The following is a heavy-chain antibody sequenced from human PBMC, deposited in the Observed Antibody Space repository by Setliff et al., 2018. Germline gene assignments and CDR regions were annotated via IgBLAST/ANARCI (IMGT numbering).Heavy chain of an antibody. D-gene: IGHD2-8*02. CDR1: GFSLATTGVG. Sequence: LVNPTQTLTLTCTFSGFSLATTGVGVGWIRQPPGKGLEWIGRIYSSGSTTYYNPSLESRVTIIMETSKNRFSLWLTSVTAADAAVYYCVRTTRSTGFYGQGVAYYMDVWDKGTTGTVSS. V-gene: IGHV4-39*07. CDR2: IYSSGST. J-gene: IGHJ6*03. CDR3: VRTTRSTGFYGQGVAYYMDV.